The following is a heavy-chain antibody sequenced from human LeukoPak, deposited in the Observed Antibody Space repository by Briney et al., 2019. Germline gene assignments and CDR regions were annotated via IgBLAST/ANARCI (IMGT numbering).Heavy chain of an antibody. V-gene: IGHV3-64*01. CDR1: GFTFSDYY. CDR2: ISSNGGST. Sequence: GGSLRLSCAASGFTFSDYYMSWIRQAPGKGLEYVSAISSNGGSTYYANSVRGRFTISRDNSKNTLYLQMGSLRAEDMAVYYCARGFGVQDYWGQGTLVTVSS. J-gene: IGHJ4*02. D-gene: IGHD3-10*01. CDR3: ARGFGVQDY.